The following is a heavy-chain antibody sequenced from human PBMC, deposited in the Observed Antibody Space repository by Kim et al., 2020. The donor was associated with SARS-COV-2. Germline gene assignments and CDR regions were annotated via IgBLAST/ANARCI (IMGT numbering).Heavy chain of an antibody. CDR2: IYYSGST. V-gene: IGHV4-31*03. J-gene: IGHJ4*02. CDR3: AREVGGGYCSGGICYYFDY. CDR1: GGSISSGGYY. D-gene: IGHD2-15*01. Sequence: SETLSLTCTVSGGSISSGGYYWSWIRQHPGKGLEWIGYIYYSGSTYYNPSLKSRVTISVDTSKNQFSLKLSSVTAADTAVYYCAREVGGGYCSGGICYYFDYWGQGTLVTVSS.